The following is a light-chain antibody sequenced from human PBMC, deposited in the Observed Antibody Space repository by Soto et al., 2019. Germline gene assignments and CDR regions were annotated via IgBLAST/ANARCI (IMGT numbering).Light chain of an antibody. CDR3: SSYTSSSPLV. V-gene: IGLV2-14*01. J-gene: IGLJ7*01. CDR2: DVS. Sequence: QAVVTQPASVSGSPGQSITISCTGTSSDVGGYNYVSWYQQHPGKAPKLMIYDVSNRPSGVSNRFSGSKSGNTASLTISGLQAEDEADYYCSSYTSSSPLVFGTGTQLTVL. CDR1: SSDVGGYNY.